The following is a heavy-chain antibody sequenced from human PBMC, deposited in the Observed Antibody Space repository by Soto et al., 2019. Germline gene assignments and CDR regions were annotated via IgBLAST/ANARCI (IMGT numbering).Heavy chain of an antibody. Sequence: EVQLLESGGGLVQPGGSLRLSCAGSGFIFSTHAMSWLRQAPGKGLEWVSVISGSGDTTYYADSVKGRFTISRDNSKNTLSLQMNSLRAEDTALYYCARDWGTYYDIPFAFDPSGQGTMVIVSS. V-gene: IGHV3-23*01. D-gene: IGHD3-9*01. CDR2: ISGSGDTT. J-gene: IGHJ3*01. CDR1: GFIFSTHA. CDR3: ARDWGTYYDIPFAFDP.